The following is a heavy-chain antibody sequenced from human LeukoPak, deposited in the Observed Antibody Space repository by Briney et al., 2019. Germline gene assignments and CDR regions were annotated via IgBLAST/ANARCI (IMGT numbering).Heavy chain of an antibody. CDR1: GGSISSSSYY. CDR3: ARRIAVAGTRLWYFDL. J-gene: IGHJ2*01. D-gene: IGHD6-19*01. V-gene: IGHV4-39*07. Sequence: SETLSLTCTVSGGSISSSSYYWGWIRQPPGKGLEWIGSIYYSGSTYYNPSLKSRVTISVDTSKNQFSLKLSSVTAADTAVYYCARRIAVAGTRLWYFDLWGRGTLVTVSS. CDR2: IYYSGST.